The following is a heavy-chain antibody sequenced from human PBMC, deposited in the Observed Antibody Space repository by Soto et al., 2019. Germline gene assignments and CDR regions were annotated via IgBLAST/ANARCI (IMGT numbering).Heavy chain of an antibody. CDR3: AKDKQQQLGERLTQNFDY. CDR1: GFTFSSYA. V-gene: IGHV3-23*01. D-gene: IGHD6-13*01. CDR2: ISGSGGST. J-gene: IGHJ4*02. Sequence: GGSLRLSCAASGFTFSSYAMSWVRQAPGKGLEWVSAISGSGGSTYYADSVKGRFTISRDNSKNTLYLQMNSLRAEDTAVYYCAKDKQQQLGERLTQNFDYWGQGTLVTVSS.